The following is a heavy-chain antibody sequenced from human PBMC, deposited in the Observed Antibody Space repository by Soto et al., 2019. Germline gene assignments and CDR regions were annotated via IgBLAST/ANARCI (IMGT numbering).Heavy chain of an antibody. D-gene: IGHD1-26*01. CDR1: GGSFSGYS. Sequence: SETLSLTCAVYGGSFSGYSWSWIRQPPGKGMEWIGEINHNGSTNYSPSLKSRVTITVDASKNQITLKLGSVTAADRAVDYCARGECGSYSSGDYWGQGXLVTVYS. CDR2: INHNGST. CDR3: ARGECGSYSSGDY. V-gene: IGHV4-34*01. J-gene: IGHJ4*02.